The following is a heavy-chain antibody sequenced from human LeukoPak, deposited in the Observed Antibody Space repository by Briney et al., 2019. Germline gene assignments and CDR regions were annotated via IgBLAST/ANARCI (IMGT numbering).Heavy chain of an antibody. CDR1: GFTFSSYG. Sequence: GRSLRLSCAASGFTFSSYGMHWVRQAPGKGLEWVADIWYGGSNKYYADSVKGRFTISRDNSKTTLYLQMNSLRAEATAVYYCARVQQEEYGDDYYYSGMDVWGQGTTVTVSS. D-gene: IGHD4-17*01. CDR3: ARVQQEEYGDDYYYSGMDV. CDR2: IWYGGSNK. J-gene: IGHJ6*02. V-gene: IGHV3-33*01.